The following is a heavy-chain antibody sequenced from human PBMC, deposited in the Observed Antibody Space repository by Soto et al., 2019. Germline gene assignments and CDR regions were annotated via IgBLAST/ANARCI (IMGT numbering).Heavy chain of an antibody. Sequence: QVQLVESGGGVVQPGRSLRLSCAASGFTFSSYGMHWVRQAPGKGLEWVAVIWYDGSNKYYADSVKGRFTISRDNSKNTLYLQMNSLRAEDTAVYYCARDGRDGYKPGAFDIWGQGTMVTVSS. CDR1: GFTFSSYG. J-gene: IGHJ3*02. CDR2: IWYDGSNK. V-gene: IGHV3-33*01. D-gene: IGHD5-12*01. CDR3: ARDGRDGYKPGAFDI.